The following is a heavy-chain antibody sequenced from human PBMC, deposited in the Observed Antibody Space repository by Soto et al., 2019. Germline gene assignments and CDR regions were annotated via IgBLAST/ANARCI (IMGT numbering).Heavy chain of an antibody. V-gene: IGHV1-18*01. Sequence: QVQLVQSGAEVKKSGASVKVSCKASGYTFINYGISWVRQAPGQGLEWMGWINSYNGNTNYAQKLQGRVTMTTDTSTNTAYMELRSLTADDTAVYYCARSAGVVDGDDYWGQGTLVTVSS. J-gene: IGHJ4*02. CDR1: GYTFINYG. D-gene: IGHD3-10*01. CDR3: ARSAGVVDGDDY. CDR2: INSYNGNT.